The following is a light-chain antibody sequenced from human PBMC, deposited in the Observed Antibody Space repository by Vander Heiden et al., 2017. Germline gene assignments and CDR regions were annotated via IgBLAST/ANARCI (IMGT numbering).Light chain of an antibody. V-gene: IGLV3-1*01. J-gene: IGLJ1*01. Sequence: SYALTQPPSVSVSPGQTASTTCPGDKLGDKYACWYQQKPGQSPVLVIYQESKRPSGIPERFSGSNSGNTATLTISGTQAMDEADYYCQAWDSSTPYVFGTGTKVTVL. CDR2: QES. CDR1: KLGDKY. CDR3: QAWDSSTPYV.